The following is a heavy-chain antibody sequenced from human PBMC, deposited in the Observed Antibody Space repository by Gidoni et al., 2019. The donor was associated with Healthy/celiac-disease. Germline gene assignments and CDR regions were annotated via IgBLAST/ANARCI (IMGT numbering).Heavy chain of an antibody. Sequence: QVQLVESGGGVVQPGRSLSLPCAASGFTFSSYAMHWVRQAPGKGLGWVAVISYDGSNKYYADSVKGRFTISRDNSKNTLYLQMNSLRAEDTAVYYCARDYGDYYYYGMDVWGQGTTVTVSS. D-gene: IGHD4-17*01. J-gene: IGHJ6*02. CDR1: GFTFSSYA. CDR2: ISYDGSNK. CDR3: ARDYGDYYYYGMDV. V-gene: IGHV3-30-3*01.